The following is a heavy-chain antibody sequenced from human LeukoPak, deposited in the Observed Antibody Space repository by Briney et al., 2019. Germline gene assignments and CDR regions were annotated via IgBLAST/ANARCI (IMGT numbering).Heavy chain of an antibody. CDR1: GFTFSNYW. CDR2: INPDGSTA. V-gene: IGHV3-74*01. J-gene: IGHJ4*02. Sequence: GGSLRLSCAASGFTFSNYWMHWVRQDPGKGLVWVSFINPDGSTANYADSVKGRFTISRDNAKNALYLQMNSLRAEDTAVYYCAKDLHYGSADYWGQGTLVTVSS. D-gene: IGHD3-10*01. CDR3: AKDLHYGSADY.